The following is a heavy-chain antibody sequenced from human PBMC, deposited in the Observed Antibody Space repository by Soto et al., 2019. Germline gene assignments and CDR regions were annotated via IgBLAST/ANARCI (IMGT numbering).Heavy chain of an antibody. Sequence: TSETLSLTCTVSGGSISSGDYYWSWICQPPGKALEWIGYIYYSGSTYYNPSLKSRVTISVDTSKNQFSLKLSSVTAADTAVYYCARDSGAGYDSSRRYFDYWGQGTLVTVSS. D-gene: IGHD3-22*01. V-gene: IGHV4-30-4*01. J-gene: IGHJ4*02. CDR1: GGSISSGDYY. CDR3: ARDSGAGYDSSRRYFDY. CDR2: IYYSGST.